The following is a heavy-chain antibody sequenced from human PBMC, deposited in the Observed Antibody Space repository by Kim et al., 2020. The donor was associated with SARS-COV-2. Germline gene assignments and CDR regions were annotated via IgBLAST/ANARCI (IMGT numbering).Heavy chain of an antibody. Sequence: GGSLRLSCVASGFTFSDYYMSWIRQAPGKGLEWLSYISGVNSYTKYADSVKGRFNTSRDNAKNSLFLQRNSLRTEDTAVYYCAGVADGAASYYWFDPWGQGTLDTISS. CDR3: AGVADGAASYYWFDP. D-gene: IGHD5-18*01. V-gene: IGHV3-11*03. J-gene: IGHJ5*02. CDR1: GFTFSDYY. CDR2: ISGVNSYT.